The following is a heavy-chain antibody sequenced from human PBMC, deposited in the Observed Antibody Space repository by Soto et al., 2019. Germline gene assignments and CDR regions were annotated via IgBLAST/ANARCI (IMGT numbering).Heavy chain of an antibody. J-gene: IGHJ4*02. Sequence: GGSLRLSCAACGFTFSSYEMHWVRQAPGKGLEWVSAIDTAGVTYYAGSVKGRFTITRDNAKNSLFLQMNSLRAEDMAVYYCVRENNSGATAAFDYWGQGTPVTVSS. CDR1: GFTFSSYE. CDR3: VRENNSGATAAFDY. CDR2: IDTAGVT. V-gene: IGHV3-13*01. D-gene: IGHD6-13*01.